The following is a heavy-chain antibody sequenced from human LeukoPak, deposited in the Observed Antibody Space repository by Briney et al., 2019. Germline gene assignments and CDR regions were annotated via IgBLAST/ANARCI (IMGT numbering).Heavy chain of an antibody. J-gene: IGHJ6*02. D-gene: IGHD1-26*01. CDR1: GFTFSNYW. V-gene: IGHV3-43*02. Sequence: GGSLRLSCAASGFTFSNYWMIWVRQAPGKGLEWVSLISGDGAGTYYADSVKGRFTISRDNSKNSLYLQMNSLRTEDTALYYCAKAGMGATLYYGMDVWGQGTTVTVSS. CDR3: AKAGMGATLYYGMDV. CDR2: ISGDGAGT.